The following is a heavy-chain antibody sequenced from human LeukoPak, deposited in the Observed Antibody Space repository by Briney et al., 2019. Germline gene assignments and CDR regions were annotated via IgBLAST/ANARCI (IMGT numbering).Heavy chain of an antibody. CDR1: GGSFSGYY. J-gene: IGHJ5*02. V-gene: IGHV4-34*01. CDR2: INHSGSI. D-gene: IGHD3-9*01. CDR3: ASVLLLTGRGWFDP. Sequence: PSETLSLTCAVYGGSFSGYYWSWIRQPPGKGLEWIGEINHSGSINYTPSLKSRVTISVDTSKNHFSLKLSSVTAADTAVYYCASVLLLTGRGWFDPWGQGTLVTVSS.